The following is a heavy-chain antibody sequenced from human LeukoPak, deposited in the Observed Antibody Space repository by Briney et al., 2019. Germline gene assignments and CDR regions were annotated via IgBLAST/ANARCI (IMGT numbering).Heavy chain of an antibody. CDR1: GDSISSDTYY. CDR3: ARGIITRLTAYYYCYMDV. D-gene: IGHD3-9*01. V-gene: IGHV4-61*02. J-gene: IGHJ6*03. Sequence: SETLSLTCTVSGDSISSDTYYWGWIRQPAGKGLEWIGRIYSSGSTNFNPSLKSRVTMSVDTSKNQFSLRLSSVTAADTAVYYCARGIITRLTAYYYCYMDVWGQGTLVTVSS. CDR2: IYSSGST.